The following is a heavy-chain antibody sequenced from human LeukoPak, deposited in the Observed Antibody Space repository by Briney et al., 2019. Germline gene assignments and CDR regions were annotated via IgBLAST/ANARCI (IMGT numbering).Heavy chain of an antibody. Sequence: GRSLRLSCAASGFTFSSYGMHWVRQAPGKGLEWVAVISYDGSNKYYADSVKGRFTISRDNSRNTLYLQMNSLRAEDTAVYYCARSFTAMATYFDYWGQGTLVTVSS. D-gene: IGHD5-18*01. CDR1: GFTFSSYG. V-gene: IGHV3-30*03. J-gene: IGHJ4*02. CDR3: ARSFTAMATYFDY. CDR2: ISYDGSNK.